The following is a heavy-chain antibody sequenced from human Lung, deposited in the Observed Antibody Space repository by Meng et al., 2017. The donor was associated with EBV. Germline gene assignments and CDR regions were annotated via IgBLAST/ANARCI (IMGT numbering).Heavy chain of an antibody. CDR1: GGSFVGYY. V-gene: IGHV4-34*01. J-gene: IGHJ4*02. Sequence: WGPGLFEHSRALPPHCAVLGGSFVGYYWSRIRQPPGKGLGWIGESNHRGSTNYNPSLKSRVTISVDTSKNQFSLKLSSVTAADTAVYYCARGGQVRFSQWLAVHKSWGFDYWGQGTLVTVSS. CDR3: ARGGQVRFSQWLAVHKSWGFDY. CDR2: SNHRGST. D-gene: IGHD6-19*01.